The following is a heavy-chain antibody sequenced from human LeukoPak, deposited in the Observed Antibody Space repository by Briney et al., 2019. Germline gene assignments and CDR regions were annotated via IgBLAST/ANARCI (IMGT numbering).Heavy chain of an antibody. V-gene: IGHV3-74*01. CDR2: INSDGSST. J-gene: IGHJ4*02. Sequence: GGSLRLSCAASGFTFSSYWMHWVRQAPGKGLVWVSRINSDGSSTSYADSVKGRFTISRDNAENTLYLQMNSLRAEDTAVYYCARSSDILTGYHPDYWGQGTLVTVSS. CDR3: ARSSDILTGYHPDY. CDR1: GFTFSSYW. D-gene: IGHD3-9*01.